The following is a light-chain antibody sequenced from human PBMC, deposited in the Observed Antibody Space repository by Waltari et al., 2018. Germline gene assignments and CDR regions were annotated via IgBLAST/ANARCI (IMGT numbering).Light chain of an antibody. CDR3: AAWDDSLSVGV. J-gene: IGLJ3*02. CDR1: SPNIGSNY. Sequence: QSVLTQPPSASGTPGQRATISCSGTSPNIGSNYVYWYQQLPGTAPKVLIYRNDQRPSGVPDRFSGSKSGTSASLAISGLRSEDEADYYCAAWDDSLSVGVFGGGTKLTVL. CDR2: RND. V-gene: IGLV1-47*01.